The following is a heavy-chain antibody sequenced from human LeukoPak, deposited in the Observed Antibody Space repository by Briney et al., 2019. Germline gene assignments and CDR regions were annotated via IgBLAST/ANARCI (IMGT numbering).Heavy chain of an antibody. CDR1: GFAFDDYH. D-gene: IGHD1-26*01. V-gene: IGHV3-9*01. CDR2: LSWNSQSI. CDR3: AKESGTYYYFDY. Sequence: GRSLRLSCAASGFAFDDYHIHWVRQAPGKGLEWVAGLSWNSQSIGYADSVKGRFTISRDNAKNFLYLQMNNLGVEDTALYYCAKESGTYYYFDYWGQGTLVTVSS. J-gene: IGHJ4*02.